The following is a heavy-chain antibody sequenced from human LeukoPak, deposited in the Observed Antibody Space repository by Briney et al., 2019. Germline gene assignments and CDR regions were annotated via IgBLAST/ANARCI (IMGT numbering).Heavy chain of an antibody. CDR2: INPSGGST. D-gene: IGHD5-12*01. Sequence: ASVKVSCKASGYTYTIYYIHWVRQAPGQGLEWMGIINPSGGSTSNAQKFQGRVTMTRDTSTSTVYMELISLRSEDTAMYYCTRDSYSGYDSSLGYWGQGTLVTVSS. CDR1: GYTYTIYY. J-gene: IGHJ4*02. V-gene: IGHV1-46*03. CDR3: TRDSYSGYDSSLGY.